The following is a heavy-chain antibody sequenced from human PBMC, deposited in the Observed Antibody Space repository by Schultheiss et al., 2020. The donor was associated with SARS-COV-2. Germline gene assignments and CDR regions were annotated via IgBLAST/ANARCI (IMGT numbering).Heavy chain of an antibody. V-gene: IGHV4-34*01. J-gene: IGHJ4*02. Sequence: SETLSLTCTVSGGSISSYYWSWIRQPPGKGLEWIGEINHSGSTNYNPSLKSRVTISVDTSKNQFSLKLSSVTAADTAVYYCARDTITIFGVGGYYFDYWGQGTLVTVSS. CDR1: GGSISSYY. CDR3: ARDTITIFGVGGYYFDY. D-gene: IGHD3-3*01. CDR2: INHSGST.